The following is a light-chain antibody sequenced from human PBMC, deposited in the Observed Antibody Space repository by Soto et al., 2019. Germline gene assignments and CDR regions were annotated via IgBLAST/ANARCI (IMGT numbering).Light chain of an antibody. V-gene: IGKV3-20*01. CDR1: QSVSSSF. Sequence: EIVLTQSPGTLSFSPGERATLSCRASQSVSSSFLAWYQQRPGQAPRLLIYGASTRATGIPDRFSGSGSGTDFTLSISRLEPEDFAVYHCQHYGSSPPMYTFGQGTKLEIK. CDR3: QHYGSSPPMYT. CDR2: GAS. J-gene: IGKJ2*01.